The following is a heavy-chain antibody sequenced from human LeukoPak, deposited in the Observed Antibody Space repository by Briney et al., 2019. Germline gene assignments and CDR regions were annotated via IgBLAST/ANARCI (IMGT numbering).Heavy chain of an antibody. Sequence: PGGSLRLSCAASGFTFSSNYMSWVRQAPGKGLEWVSVIYSGGSTYYADSVKGRFTISRDNSKNTLYLQMNSLRAEDTAVYYCARDDGGSYPFDYWGQGTLVTVSS. CDR2: IYSGGST. CDR1: GFTFSSNY. J-gene: IGHJ4*02. V-gene: IGHV3-53*01. D-gene: IGHD1-26*01. CDR3: ARDDGGSYPFDY.